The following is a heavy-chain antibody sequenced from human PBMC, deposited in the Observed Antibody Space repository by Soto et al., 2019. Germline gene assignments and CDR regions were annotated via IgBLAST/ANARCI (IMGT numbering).Heavy chain of an antibody. CDR1: GFTFTSSA. CDR3: AADQGYSYAYYYYYGMDV. Sequence: SVKVSCKASGFTFTSSAVQWVRQARGQRLEWIGWIVVGSGNTNYAQKFQERVTITRDMSTSTAYMELSSLRSEDTAVYYCAADQGYSYAYYYYYGMDVWGQGTTVTVSS. D-gene: IGHD5-18*01. J-gene: IGHJ6*02. CDR2: IVVGSGNT. V-gene: IGHV1-58*01.